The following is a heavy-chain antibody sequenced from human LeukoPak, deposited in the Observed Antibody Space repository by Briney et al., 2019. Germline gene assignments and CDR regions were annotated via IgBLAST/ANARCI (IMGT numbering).Heavy chain of an antibody. D-gene: IGHD3-10*02. CDR1: GFTVSRNY. CDR2: IYSGGST. Sequence: PGGSLRLSCAASGFTVSRNYMSWVRQAPGKGLEWVSVIYSGGSTSYSDSVKGRFTISRDNAKNSLYLQMNSLRAEDTAVYYCAELGITMIGGVRGKGTTVTISS. CDR3: AELGITMIGGV. J-gene: IGHJ6*04. V-gene: IGHV3-53*01.